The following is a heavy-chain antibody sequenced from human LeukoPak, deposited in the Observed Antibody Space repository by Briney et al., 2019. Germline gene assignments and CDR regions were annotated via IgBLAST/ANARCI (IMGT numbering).Heavy chain of an antibody. CDR1: GASITSGNW. Sequence: SGTLSLTCAVSGASITSGNWWIWVRPPPGKGLEWIGEIYHTGSTNYNPSLKSRVTISVDKSKNQFSLKLSSVTAADTAVYYCARPRGYNYGNDAFDIWGQGTMVTVSS. CDR3: ARPRGYNYGNDAFDI. CDR2: IYHTGST. D-gene: IGHD5-18*01. V-gene: IGHV4-4*02. J-gene: IGHJ3*02.